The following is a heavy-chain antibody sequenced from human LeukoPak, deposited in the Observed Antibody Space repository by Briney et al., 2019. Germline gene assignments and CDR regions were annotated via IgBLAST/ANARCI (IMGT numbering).Heavy chain of an antibody. D-gene: IGHD4-17*01. CDR2: TNNSGRT. V-gene: IGHV4-34*01. CDR1: GWTFNGYY. J-gene: IGHJ6*03. CDR3: ARPTVSPTRYYYYYLDV. Sequence: PSETLSFTCAGYGWTFNGYYWSWLGQPPGKGLKWFGETNNSGRTNSSPSLRSVATLTVTTTSTEFSLRLSLVTAANPAVYYCARPTVSPTRYYYYYLDVWGKGTTVSISS.